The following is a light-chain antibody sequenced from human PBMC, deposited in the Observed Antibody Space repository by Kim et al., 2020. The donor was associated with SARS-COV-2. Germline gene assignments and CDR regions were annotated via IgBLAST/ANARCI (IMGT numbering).Light chain of an antibody. CDR3: QQYSSSPAT. J-gene: IGKJ1*01. V-gene: IGKV3-20*01. CDR1: QSVRSNY. CDR2: GAS. Sequence: SPGERATRSCRASQSVRSNYLAWYQQKPGQAPRLLIYGASSRATGIPDRFSGSGSGTDFTLTITRLEPEDFAVYYCQQYSSSPATFGQGTKVDIK.